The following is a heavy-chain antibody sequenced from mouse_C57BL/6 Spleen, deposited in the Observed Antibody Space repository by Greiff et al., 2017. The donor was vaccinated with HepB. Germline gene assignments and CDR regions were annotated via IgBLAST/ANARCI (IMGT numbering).Heavy chain of an antibody. CDR1: GFTFSDYG. CDR2: ISSGSSTI. CDR3: ACHYYGSSYALFAY. J-gene: IGHJ3*01. D-gene: IGHD1-1*01. V-gene: IGHV5-17*01. Sequence: EVKLVESGGGLVKPGGSLKLSCAASGFTFSDYGMHWVRQAPEKGLEWVAYISSGSSTIYYADTVKGGFTISRDNAKNTLFLQMTSLRSEDTDMYYCACHYYGSSYALFAYWGQGTLVTVSA.